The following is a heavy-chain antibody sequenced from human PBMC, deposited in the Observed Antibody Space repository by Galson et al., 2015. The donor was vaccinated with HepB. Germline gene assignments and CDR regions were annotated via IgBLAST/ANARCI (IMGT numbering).Heavy chain of an antibody. D-gene: IGHD5/OR15-5a*01. CDR3: TTDQDGNSVYDLGFDT. CDR1: GYTFSELY. V-gene: IGHV1-24*01. J-gene: IGHJ3*02. Sequence: SVKVSRKVSGYTFSELYMYWVRQAPGKGLEWMGGFDPEDGETIYAQKFQGRVTMTEDTSTDTAYMELSSLTSEDTAVYYCTTDQDGNSVYDLGFDTWGQGTMVTVSS. CDR2: FDPEDGET.